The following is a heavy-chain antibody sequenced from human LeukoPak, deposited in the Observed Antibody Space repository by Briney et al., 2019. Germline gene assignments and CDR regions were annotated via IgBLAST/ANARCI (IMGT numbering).Heavy chain of an antibody. Sequence: SETLSLTCTVSGGSISSYYWSWIRQPPGKGLEWIGYIYYSGSTNYNPSLKSRVTMSVDTSKNQFSLKLSSLTAADTAVYYCARDQTSSGNFDYWGQGTLVTVSS. V-gene: IGHV4-59*01. CDR3: ARDQTSSGNFDY. CDR2: IYYSGST. J-gene: IGHJ4*02. D-gene: IGHD6-19*01. CDR1: GGSISSYY.